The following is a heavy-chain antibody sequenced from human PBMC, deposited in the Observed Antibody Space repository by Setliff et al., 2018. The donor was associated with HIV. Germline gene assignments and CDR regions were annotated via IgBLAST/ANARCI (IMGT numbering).Heavy chain of an antibody. CDR3: ARYKWNNWIFGWFDP. Sequence: GALRLSCAASGFSFSSYGMNWVRQAPGKGLEWVSYISSTSSNIYYVDSVEGRFTISRDNADNSLYLQMNSLRAEDTAVYYCARYKWNNWIFGWFDPWGQGILVTVSS. CDR2: ISSTSSNI. CDR1: GFSFSSYG. D-gene: IGHD1-20*01. V-gene: IGHV3-48*01. J-gene: IGHJ5*02.